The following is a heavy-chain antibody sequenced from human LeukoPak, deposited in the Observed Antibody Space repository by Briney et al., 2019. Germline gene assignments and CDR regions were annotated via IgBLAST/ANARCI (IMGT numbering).Heavy chain of an antibody. J-gene: IGHJ4*02. V-gene: IGHV5-51*01. Sequence: GESLKISSKGSGYSFTSYRIGWVRQMPGKGLEWMGIIYPGDSDTRYRPSFQGQVTISADKSVSTAYLQWSSLKASDTAMYYCARLHSFSNLDYWGQGTLVTVSS. CDR1: GYSFTSYR. D-gene: IGHD5-18*01. CDR3: ARLHSFSNLDY. CDR2: IYPGDSDT.